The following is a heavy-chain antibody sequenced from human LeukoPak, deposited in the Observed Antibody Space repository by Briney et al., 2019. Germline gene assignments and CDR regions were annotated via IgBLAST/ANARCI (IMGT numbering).Heavy chain of an antibody. CDR1: GYTFTGYY. D-gene: IGHD2-2*01. CDR2: INPNSGGT. V-gene: IGHV1-2*02. J-gene: IGHJ6*03. CDR3: ARVPCSSTSCYRYYYYMDV. Sequence: GASVKVSCKASGYTFTGYYMHWVRQAPGQGLEWMGWINPNSGGTNYAQKFQGRVTMTRDTSISTAYMELSSLRSEDTAVYYCARVPCSSTSCYRYYYYMDVWGKGTTVTVSS.